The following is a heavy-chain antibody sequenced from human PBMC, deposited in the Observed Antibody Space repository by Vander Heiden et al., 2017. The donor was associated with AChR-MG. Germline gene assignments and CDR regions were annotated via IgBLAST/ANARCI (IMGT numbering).Heavy chain of an antibody. CDR1: GFTFSSFP. J-gene: IGHJ4*02. D-gene: IGHD1-1*01. CDR3: VKDGDLRHATLGH. CDR2: VSYDSNTI. Sequence: QVLLADFRGRVVQPGKFLRVSGAPSGFTFSSFPMNRVRQAPGEWREWVGLVSYDSNTIYYAESVKGRFTIARDNSRNTAYLQMDSLRVEDTAVYFCVKDGDLRHATLGHWGQGTLVTVSS. V-gene: IGHV3-30*18.